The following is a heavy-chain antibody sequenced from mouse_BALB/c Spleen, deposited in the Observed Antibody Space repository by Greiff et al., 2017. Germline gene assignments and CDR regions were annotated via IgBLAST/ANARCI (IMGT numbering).Heavy chain of an antibody. V-gene: IGHV1S22*01. D-gene: IGHD1-2*01. CDR2: IYPGSGST. CDR3: TREDYYGFY. Sequence: LKQPGSELVRPGASVKLSCKASGYTFTSYWMHWVKQRPGQGLEWIGNIYPGSGSTNYDEKFKSKATLTVDTSSSTAYMQLSSLTSEDSAVYYCTREDYYGFYWGQGTTLTVSS. J-gene: IGHJ2*01. CDR1: GYTFTSYW.